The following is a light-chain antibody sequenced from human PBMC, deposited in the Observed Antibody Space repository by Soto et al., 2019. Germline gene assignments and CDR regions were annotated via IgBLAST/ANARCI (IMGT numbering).Light chain of an antibody. CDR1: HSVSRSF. Sequence: EIVLTQSPGTLSLSPGERATHACKASHSVSRSFLAWYQQKPGQAPRLLIYGASSRATGIPDRFSGSGSGTDFTLTISRLEPEDFAVYHCQQYDTMYTFGQGTKLEIK. J-gene: IGKJ2*01. CDR3: QQYDTMYT. CDR2: GAS. V-gene: IGKV3-20*01.